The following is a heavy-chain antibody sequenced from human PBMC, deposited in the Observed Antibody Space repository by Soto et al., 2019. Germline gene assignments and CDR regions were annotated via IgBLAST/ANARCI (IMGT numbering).Heavy chain of an antibody. CDR3: SRERTYQLSGDETLDI. Sequence: SDARSLTCTVFGGFLSNENWNKVRQSAGKGLEWIVRIYSNGTAYYKPSIKRRVTMSLHXXNXXVXLMLXSXXTAXTARYYCSRERTYQLSGDETLDIWGGGTMVT. D-gene: IGHD2-2*01. CDR2: IYSNGTA. V-gene: IGHV4-4*07. CDR1: GGFLSNEN. J-gene: IGHJ3*02.